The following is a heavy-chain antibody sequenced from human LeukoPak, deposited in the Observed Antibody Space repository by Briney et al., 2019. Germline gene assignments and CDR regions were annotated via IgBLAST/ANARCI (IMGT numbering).Heavy chain of an antibody. V-gene: IGHV3-33*01. CDR1: GFTFSSYG. CDR2: IWYDGSNK. Sequence: GGSLRLSCAASGFTFSSYGMHWVRQAPGKGLEWVAVIWYDGSNKYYADSVKGRFTISRDNSKNTLYLQMNSLRAEDTAVYYCARDVLLWFGELNHFDYWGQGTRVTVSS. D-gene: IGHD3-10*01. J-gene: IGHJ4*02. CDR3: ARDVLLWFGELNHFDY.